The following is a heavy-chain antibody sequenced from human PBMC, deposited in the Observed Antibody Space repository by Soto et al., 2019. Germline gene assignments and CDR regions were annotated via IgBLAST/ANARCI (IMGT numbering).Heavy chain of an antibody. Sequence: VQLVQSGAEVKKPGSSVKVSCKASGGTFSSEAISWVRQAPGQGLEWMGGIIPIFGTAKYAQKFQGRVTITADESTRTVYMELSSMRSEDTAVYYCARGGGYGGSLNSGWNWFDPWGQGTLVTVSS. CDR3: ARGGGYGGSLNSGWNWFDP. D-gene: IGHD5-12*01. CDR1: GGTFSSEA. CDR2: IIPIFGTA. J-gene: IGHJ5*02. V-gene: IGHV1-69*01.